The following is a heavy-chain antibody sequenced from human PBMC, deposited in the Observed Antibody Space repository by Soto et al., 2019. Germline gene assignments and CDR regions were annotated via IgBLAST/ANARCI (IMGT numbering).Heavy chain of an antibody. CDR3: ARDTTPRITPGHGAFDI. V-gene: IGHV4-30-2*01. Sequence: SETLSLTCAVSGGSISSGGYSWSWIRQPPWKGLEWIGYIYHSGSTYYNPSLKSRVTISVDRSKNQFSLKLSSVTAADTAVYYCARDTTPRITPGHGAFDIWGQGXMVTVSS. J-gene: IGHJ3*02. CDR2: IYHSGST. CDR1: GGSISSGGYS. D-gene: IGHD3-10*01.